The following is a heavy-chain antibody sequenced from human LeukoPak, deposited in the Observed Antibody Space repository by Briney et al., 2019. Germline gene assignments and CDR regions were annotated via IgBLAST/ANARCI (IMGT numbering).Heavy chain of an antibody. J-gene: IGHJ4*02. CDR3: ARGSIRYLYYFDY. CDR2: ISYDGSNK. D-gene: IGHD3-9*01. Sequence: GGSLRLPCAASGFTFSSYGMHWVRQAPGKGLEWVAVISYDGSNKYYADSVKGRFTISRDNSKNTLYLQMNSLRAEDTAVYYCARGSIRYLYYFDYWGQGTLVTVSS. CDR1: GFTFSSYG. V-gene: IGHV3-30*03.